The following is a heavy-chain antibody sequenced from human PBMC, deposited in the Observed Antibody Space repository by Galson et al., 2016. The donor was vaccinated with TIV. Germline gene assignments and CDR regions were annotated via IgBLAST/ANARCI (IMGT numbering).Heavy chain of an antibody. CDR2: NSGHSGNP. CDR3: ARDRGSMTMILVVDYYYGMDV. J-gene: IGHJ6*02. D-gene: IGHD3-22*01. CDR1: GYTFSKYG. Sequence: SVKVSRKASGYTFSKYGISWERCAPGQGLECRGWNSGHSGNPVYTRKFPGRLVMTTDTCTGASFMEVRSLTSDDTAVYYCARDRGSMTMILVVDYYYGMDVWGQGTTVTVSS. V-gene: IGHV1-18*04.